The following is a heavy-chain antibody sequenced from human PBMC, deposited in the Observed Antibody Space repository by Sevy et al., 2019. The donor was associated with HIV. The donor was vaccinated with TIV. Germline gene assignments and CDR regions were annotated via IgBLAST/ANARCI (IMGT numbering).Heavy chain of an antibody. CDR1: GVSFNTYT. CDR2: VIPVFGVT. J-gene: IGHJ6*03. CDR3: ARDGSTVLDDCDNIYMDT. D-gene: IGHD3-3*01. V-gene: IGHV1-69*13. Sequence: ASVKVSCKTSGVSFNTYTISWVRQAPGQGLEWVGTVIPVFGVTKYAETLQDRLTITGGGVTGTVHMELSSLTSDDTAIYYCARDGSTVLDDCDNIYMDTWGQGTTVTVSS.